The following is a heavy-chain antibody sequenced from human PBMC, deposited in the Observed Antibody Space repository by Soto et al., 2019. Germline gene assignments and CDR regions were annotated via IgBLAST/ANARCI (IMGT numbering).Heavy chain of an antibody. J-gene: IGHJ4*02. CDR3: ARAPPLSGVDY. D-gene: IGHD3-10*01. V-gene: IGHV4-31*03. Sequence: QVQLQESGPGLVKPSQTLSLTCTVSCCSISSGGYYWSWIRQHPGKGLEGIGYFYYSWSSYYNPSIKSRVTISVDTSKNQFSLKLSSVTAADTAVYYCARAPPLSGVDYWGQGTLVTVSS. CDR1: CCSISSGGYY. CDR2: FYYSWSS.